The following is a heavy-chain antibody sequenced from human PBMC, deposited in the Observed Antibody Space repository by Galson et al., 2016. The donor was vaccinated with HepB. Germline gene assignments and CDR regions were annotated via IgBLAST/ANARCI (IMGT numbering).Heavy chain of an antibody. J-gene: IGHJ4*02. Sequence: ETLSLTCTVSGGSISSYYWSWIRQPAGKGLEWIGHIYTSGSTNYNPSLKSRVTMSVDTPKNQFSLRLTSVTAADTAVFYCARERGHRTGYFDYWGQGTLVTVSS. CDR2: IYTSGST. V-gene: IGHV4-4*07. D-gene: IGHD1-14*01. CDR1: GGSISSYY. CDR3: ARERGHRTGYFDY.